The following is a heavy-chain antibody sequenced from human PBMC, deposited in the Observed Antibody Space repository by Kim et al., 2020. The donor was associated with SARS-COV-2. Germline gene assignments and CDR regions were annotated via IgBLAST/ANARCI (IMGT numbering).Heavy chain of an antibody. D-gene: IGHD3-22*01. J-gene: IGHJ6*02. V-gene: IGHV1-18*01. CDR2: ISAYNGNT. Sequence: ASVKVSCKASGYTFTSYGISWVRQAPGQGLEWMGWISAYNGNTNYAQKLQGRVTMTTDTSTSTAYMELRSLRSDDTAVYYCARERYYYDSSGYFPLTVPYYCYGMDVWGQGTTVTVSS. CDR1: GYTFTSYG. CDR3: ARERYYYDSSGYFPLTVPYYCYGMDV.